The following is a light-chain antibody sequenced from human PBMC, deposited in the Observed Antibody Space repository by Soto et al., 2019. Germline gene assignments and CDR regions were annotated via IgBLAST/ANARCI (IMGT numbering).Light chain of an antibody. CDR1: NSDVGGYNY. CDR3: GSYRTNSPYV. J-gene: IGLJ1*01. V-gene: IGLV2-14*01. CDR2: DVI. Sequence: QSALTQPASVSGSPGQSITISCTGTNSDVGGYNYVSWYQQYPGEAPKLMIYDVINRPSGVSNRFSCSKSGNTASLTISGLQAEDEADYYCGSYRTNSPYVFGTGTQLTVL.